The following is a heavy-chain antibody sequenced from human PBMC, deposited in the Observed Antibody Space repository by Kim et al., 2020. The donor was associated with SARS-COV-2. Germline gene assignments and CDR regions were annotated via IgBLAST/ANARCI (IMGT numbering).Heavy chain of an antibody. D-gene: IGHD1-1*01. V-gene: IGHV3-33*01. CDR2: IWYDGSKT. CDR3: ARAGGTYPFDN. CDR1: GFTFSGAC. J-gene: IGHJ4*02. Sequence: GGSLRLSCAASGFTFSGACMHWVRQAPGKGLEWVAVIWYDGSKTDYVDSVKGRFTISSDNYKNTLSLQMNSLRVEDTAVYHCARAGGTYPFDNWGQGTLV.